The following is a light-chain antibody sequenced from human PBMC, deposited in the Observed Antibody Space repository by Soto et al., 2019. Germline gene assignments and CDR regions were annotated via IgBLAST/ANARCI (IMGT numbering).Light chain of an antibody. J-gene: IGKJ4*01. V-gene: IGKV3-15*01. CDR3: HQYNTWPLT. CDR1: QTIRSD. CDR2: DAS. Sequence: EIVMTQSPVTLSVSPGERATLSCRASQTIRSDLAWYQQNPGQAPRLLISDASTRATGIPARFNGSGSGTEFTLAISSLQSEDFAIYYCHQYNTWPLTFGGGTKVDIK.